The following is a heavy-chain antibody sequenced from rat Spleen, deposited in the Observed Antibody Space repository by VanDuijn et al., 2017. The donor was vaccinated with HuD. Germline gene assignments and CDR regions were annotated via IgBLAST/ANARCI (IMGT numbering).Heavy chain of an antibody. V-gene: IGHV5-22*01. CDR3: ARHEDYGGYSKDYFEY. CDR1: GFTFSDYY. J-gene: IGHJ2*01. D-gene: IGHD1-11*01. Sequence: EVRLVESGGLLVQPGRSMKVSCAASGFTFSDYYMAWVRQAPKKGLDWVASISYEGRSTYYGDSVKGRFTISRDNAKSTLYLQMSSLRSEDTATYYCARHEDYGGYSKDYFEYWGQGVMVTVSS. CDR2: ISYEGRST.